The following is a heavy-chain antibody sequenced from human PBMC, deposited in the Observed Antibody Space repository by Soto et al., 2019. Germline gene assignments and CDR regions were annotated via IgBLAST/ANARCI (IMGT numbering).Heavy chain of an antibody. CDR3: ARGVENIVVVLDVFGYYGMDV. CDR2: INAGNGNT. V-gene: IGHV1-3*01. J-gene: IGHJ6*02. Sequence: ASVKVSCKASGYRFTSYAIYWVRQAPGQRLEWMGWINAGNGNTKYSQKLQGRVTFTGDTSASTAHMELSSLRSEDTAVYFCARGVENIVVVLDVFGYYGMDVWGQGTTVTVSS. CDR1: GYRFTSYA. D-gene: IGHD2-2*01.